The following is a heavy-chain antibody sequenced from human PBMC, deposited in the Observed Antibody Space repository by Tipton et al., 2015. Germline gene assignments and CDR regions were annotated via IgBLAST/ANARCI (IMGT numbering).Heavy chain of an antibody. J-gene: IGHJ4*02. CDR2: ITADGGGT. D-gene: IGHD6-13*01. CDR1: GFTFSLHW. V-gene: IGHV3-74*01. Sequence: SLRLSCTASGFTFSLHWMHWVRQAPGKGLVWVSRITADGGGTGYADSVQGRFTISRDNARNTLYLQMNSLRAEDTAVYYCARTWDGRGMPAPLDYWGQGTLVTVSS. CDR3: ARTWDGRGMPAPLDY.